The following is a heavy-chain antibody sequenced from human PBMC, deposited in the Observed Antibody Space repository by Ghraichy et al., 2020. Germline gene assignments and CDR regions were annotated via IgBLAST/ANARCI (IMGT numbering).Heavy chain of an antibody. CDR1: GGSISSYY. CDR2: IYYSGST. CDR3: ASNKYGIDV. J-gene: IGHJ6*02. V-gene: IGHV4-59*08. Sequence: SETLSLTCTVSGGSISSYYWSWIRQPPGKGLEWIGYIYYSGSTYYNPSLKSRVTISVDTSKNQFTLKLSSVTAADTAVYYCASNKYGIDVWGQGTTVTVSS. D-gene: IGHD1/OR15-1a*01.